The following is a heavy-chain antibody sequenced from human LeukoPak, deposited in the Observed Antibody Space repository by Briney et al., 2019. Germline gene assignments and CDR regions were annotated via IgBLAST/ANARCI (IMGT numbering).Heavy chain of an antibody. J-gene: IGHJ4*02. Sequence: GASVKVSCKASGYTFTSYDINWVRQATGQGLEWMGWMNPNSGNTGYAQKFQGRVTMTRNTSISTAYMELSSLRSEDTAVYYCARGLLAVAGTGVEYWGQGTLVTVSS. CDR2: MNPNSGNT. CDR1: GYTFTSYD. D-gene: IGHD6-19*01. CDR3: ARGLLAVAGTGVEY. V-gene: IGHV1-8*01.